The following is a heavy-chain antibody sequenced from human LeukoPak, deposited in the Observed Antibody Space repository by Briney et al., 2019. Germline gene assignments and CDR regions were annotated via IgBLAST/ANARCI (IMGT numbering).Heavy chain of an antibody. CDR3: AKSPYRGGSSWTEFDY. D-gene: IGHD2-2*01. CDR2: IRYDGTDT. J-gene: IGHJ4*02. Sequence: GGSLRLSCAASGFTFSNYGIRWVRQAPGKGLEWVAFIRYDGTDTYYADSVKGRFTISRDSSRNTVYLQVNSLRDDDTAVYYCAKSPYRGGSSWTEFDYWGQGTLVTVSS. CDR1: GFTFSNYG. V-gene: IGHV3-30*02.